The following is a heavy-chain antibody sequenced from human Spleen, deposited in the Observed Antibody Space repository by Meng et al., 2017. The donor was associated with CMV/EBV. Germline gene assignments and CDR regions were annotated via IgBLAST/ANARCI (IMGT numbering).Heavy chain of an antibody. J-gene: IGHJ6*02. D-gene: IGHD3-3*01. CDR1: GGTFSSYA. V-gene: IGHV1-69*10. Sequence: SGKVSCKASGGTFSSYAISWVRQAPGQGLEWMGGIIPILGIANYAQKFQGRVTITADKSTSTAYMELSSLRSEDTAVYYCARPYDFWSGVLYYYYGMDVWGQGTTVTVSS. CDR3: ARPYDFWSGVLYYYYGMDV. CDR2: IIPILGIA.